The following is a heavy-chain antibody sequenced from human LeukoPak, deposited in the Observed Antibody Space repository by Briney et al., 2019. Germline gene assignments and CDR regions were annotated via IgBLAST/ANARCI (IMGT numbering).Heavy chain of an antibody. D-gene: IGHD6-19*01. CDR2: ISSDGSWT. Sequence: PGGSLRLSCAASGNYWMHWVRQAPGKGLVWVSHISSDGSWTSYADSVKGRFTISRDNSKNTLYLQMNSLRAEDTAVYYCAKDIGGQWLITRAFDYWGQGTLVTVSS. J-gene: IGHJ4*02. CDR3: AKDIGGQWLITRAFDY. V-gene: IGHV3-74*01. CDR1: GNYW.